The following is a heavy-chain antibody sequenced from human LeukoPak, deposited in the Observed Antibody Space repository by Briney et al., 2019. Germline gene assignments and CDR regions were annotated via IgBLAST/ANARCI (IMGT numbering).Heavy chain of an antibody. CDR1: GFTFSSYS. CDR3: ARTPYDGSGSYLY. J-gene: IGHJ4*02. V-gene: IGHV3-48*01. CDR2: ISSSSSTI. D-gene: IGHD3-10*01. Sequence: PGGSLRPSCAASGFTFSSYSMNWVRQAPGKGLEWVSYISSSSSTIYYADSVKGRFTISRDNAKNSLYLQMNSLSAEDTAVYYCARTPYDGSGSYLYWGQGTLVTVSS.